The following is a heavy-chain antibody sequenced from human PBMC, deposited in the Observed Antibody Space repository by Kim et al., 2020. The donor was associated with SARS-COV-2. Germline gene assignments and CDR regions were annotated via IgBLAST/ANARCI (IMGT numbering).Heavy chain of an antibody. CDR1: GFTFSNYS. CDR2: IRNDSSNI. CDR3: VKDAVFYKMIGDYYFDY. V-gene: IGHV3-21*01. D-gene: IGHD2-21*01. J-gene: IGHJ4*01. Sequence: GGSLRLSCAASGFTFSNYSMHWVRQAPGKGLEWVGIIRNDSSNIKYADSVEGRFTISRDNSKNSLYLQMNSLRTEDTAVYYCVKDAVFYKMIGDYYFDY.